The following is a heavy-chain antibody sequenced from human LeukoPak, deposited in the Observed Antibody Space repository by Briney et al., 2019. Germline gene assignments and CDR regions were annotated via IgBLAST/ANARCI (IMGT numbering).Heavy chain of an antibody. CDR2: IYYSGST. D-gene: IGHD3-3*01. CDR1: GGSISTGEHY. CDR3: ARNGYDFWSGYLAFDI. J-gene: IGHJ3*02. Sequence: SETLSLTCNVSGGSISTGEHYWSWIRQSPEKGLEWIGYIYYSGSTNYNPSLKSRVTISVDTSKNQFSLKLSSVTAADTAVYYCARNGYDFWSGYLAFDIWGQGTMVTVSS. V-gene: IGHV4-61*08.